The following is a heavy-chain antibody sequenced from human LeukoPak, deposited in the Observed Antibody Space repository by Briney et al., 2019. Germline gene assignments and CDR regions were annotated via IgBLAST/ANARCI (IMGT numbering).Heavy chain of an antibody. Sequence: GGSLRLSCSASGFTFSSYAMHWVRQAPGKGLEWVAVISYDGSNKYYADSVKGRFTISRDNSKNTLYLQMNSLRAEDTAVYYCARDGSSGWTWYFDYWGQGTLVTVSS. CDR1: GFTFSSYA. CDR2: ISYDGSNK. V-gene: IGHV3-30-3*01. D-gene: IGHD6-19*01. J-gene: IGHJ4*02. CDR3: ARDGSSGWTWYFDY.